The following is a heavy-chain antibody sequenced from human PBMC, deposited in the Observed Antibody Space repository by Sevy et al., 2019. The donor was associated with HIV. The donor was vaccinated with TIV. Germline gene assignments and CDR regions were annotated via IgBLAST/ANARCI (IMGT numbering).Heavy chain of an antibody. CDR1: GGSFSGYY. V-gene: IGHV4-34*01. Sequence: TLSLTCAVYGGSFSGYYWSWIRQPPGKGLEWIGEINHSGSTNYNPSLKSRVTISVDTSKNQFSLKLSSVTAADTAVYYCARAHYYDILTGYYNVDWFDPWGQGTLVTVSS. J-gene: IGHJ5*02. D-gene: IGHD3-9*01. CDR2: INHSGST. CDR3: ARAHYYDILTGYYNVDWFDP.